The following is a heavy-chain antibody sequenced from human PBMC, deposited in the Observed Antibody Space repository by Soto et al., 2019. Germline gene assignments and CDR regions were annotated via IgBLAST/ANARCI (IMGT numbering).Heavy chain of an antibody. V-gene: IGHV3-23*01. CDR1: GFTFSSYA. Sequence: EVQLLESGGGLVQPGGSLRLSCAASGFTFSSYAMSWVRQAPGKGLEWVSAISGSGGSTYYADSVKGRFTISGDNSKNTLYLQMNSLRAEDTAVYYCAKDLWRWLVLRYFDYWGQGTLVTVSS. J-gene: IGHJ4*02. D-gene: IGHD6-19*01. CDR3: AKDLWRWLVLRYFDY. CDR2: ISGSGGST.